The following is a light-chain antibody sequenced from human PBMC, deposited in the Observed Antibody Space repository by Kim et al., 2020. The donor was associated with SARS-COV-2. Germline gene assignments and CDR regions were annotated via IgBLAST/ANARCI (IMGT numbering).Light chain of an antibody. CDR2: RDT. J-gene: IGLJ3*02. Sequence: SYELTQQLSVSVALGQTARITCGGNNIGSENVHWYQQKPGQAPVLVIYRDTNRPSGIPERFSGSNSGNTATLTITRAQAGDEADYYCQVWDSSAGVFGGGTQLTVL. CDR3: QVWDSSAGV. V-gene: IGLV3-9*01. CDR1: NIGSEN.